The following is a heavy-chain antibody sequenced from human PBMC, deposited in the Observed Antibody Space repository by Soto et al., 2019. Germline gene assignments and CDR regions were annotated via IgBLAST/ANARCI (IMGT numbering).Heavy chain of an antibody. J-gene: IGHJ4*02. Sequence: GGSLRLSCAASGLTFSGHWMTWVRQTPGEGLQWVAAIKPDGSETFYVDSVKGRFTISRDNARNSLFLQMDSLRAEDTAAYYCTSRPSGMTYHAVFDFWGQGTPVTVSS. CDR2: IKPDGSET. V-gene: IGHV3-7*03. CDR1: GLTFSGHW. D-gene: IGHD2-21*02. CDR3: TSRPSGMTYHAVFDF.